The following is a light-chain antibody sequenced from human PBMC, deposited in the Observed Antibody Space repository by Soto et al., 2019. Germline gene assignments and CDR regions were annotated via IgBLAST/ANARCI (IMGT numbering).Light chain of an antibody. CDR1: SSNIGSYA. V-gene: IGLV1-44*01. CDR2: SND. J-gene: IGLJ2*01. CDR3: AAWDDSLTGPAV. Sequence: QSVLTQPPSASGTPGQRVTISCSGSSSNIGSYAVNWYQQLPGTAPKLLIYSNDQRPSGVPDRFSGSKSGTSASLAIGGLPSEDEADYYCAAWDDSLTGPAVFGGGTKLTVL.